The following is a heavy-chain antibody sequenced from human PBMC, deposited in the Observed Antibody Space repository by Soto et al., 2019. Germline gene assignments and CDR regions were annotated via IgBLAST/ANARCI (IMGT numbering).Heavy chain of an antibody. V-gene: IGHV3-11*01. J-gene: IGHJ6*04. CDR3: ARDTARVWRLDI. D-gene: IGHD5-18*01. CDR1: GFTFSDYY. Sequence: GGSLRLSCAASGFTFSDYYMSWIRKAPGKGLKGVSYFSSSGSTLYYADYGKGQFTISRDNAKNSLYLQMNSLRAEDTAVYYCARDTARVWRLDIWGKGTTVTVSS. CDR2: FSSSGSTL.